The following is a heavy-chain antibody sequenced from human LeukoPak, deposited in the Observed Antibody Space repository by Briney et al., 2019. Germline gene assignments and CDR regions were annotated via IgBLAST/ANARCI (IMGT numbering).Heavy chain of an antibody. CDR2: ISSRSSYI. CDR3: ARIAARDAFDI. Sequence: GGSLRLSCAASGFTFSSYSMNWVRQAPGKGLEWVSSISSRSSYIYYADSVKGRFTISRDNAKNSLYLQMNSLRAEDTAVYYCARIAARDAFDIWGQGTMVTVSS. J-gene: IGHJ3*02. V-gene: IGHV3-21*01. CDR1: GFTFSSYS. D-gene: IGHD6-6*01.